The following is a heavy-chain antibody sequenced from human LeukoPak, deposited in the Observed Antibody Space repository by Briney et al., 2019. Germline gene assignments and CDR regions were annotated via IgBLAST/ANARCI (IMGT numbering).Heavy chain of an antibody. V-gene: IGHV1-8*02. D-gene: IGHD6-6*01. Sequence: ASVKVSCKASGYTFTGYYMHWVRQAPGQGLEWMGWMNPNSGNTGYAQKFQGRVTMTRDMSTSTVYMELSSLRSEDTAVYYCARAYSTSPRNGFDFWGQGTMVTVSS. CDR2: MNPNSGNT. CDR3: ARAYSTSPRNGFDF. CDR1: GYTFTGYY. J-gene: IGHJ3*01.